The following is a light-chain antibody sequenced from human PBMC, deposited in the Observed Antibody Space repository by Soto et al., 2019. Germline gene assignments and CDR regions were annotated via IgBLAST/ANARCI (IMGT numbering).Light chain of an antibody. CDR1: SSDVGGYNY. J-gene: IGLJ1*01. CDR2: EVS. CDR3: SSYRSSSTPYV. Sequence: QSALTQPASVSGSPGQSITISCTGTSSDVGGYNYVSWYQQHPGKAPKLMIFEVSNRPSGLSNRFSGSKSGNTASLTISGLQAEDEADYYCSSYRSSSTPYVFGTGTKLTV. V-gene: IGLV2-14*01.